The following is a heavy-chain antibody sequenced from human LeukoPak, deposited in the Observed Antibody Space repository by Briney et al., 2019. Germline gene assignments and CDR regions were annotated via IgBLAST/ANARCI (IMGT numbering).Heavy chain of an antibody. D-gene: IGHD3-9*01. Sequence: ASVKVSCKASGYTFTSYGISWVRQAPGQGLEWMGWISAYNGNTNYAQKLQGRVTMTTDTSTSTAYMELWSLRSDDTAVYYCARTPSPLRYFDWLTPYYYYGMDVWGQGTTVTVSS. J-gene: IGHJ6*02. V-gene: IGHV1-18*01. CDR3: ARTPSPLRYFDWLTPYYYYGMDV. CDR1: GYTFTSYG. CDR2: ISAYNGNT.